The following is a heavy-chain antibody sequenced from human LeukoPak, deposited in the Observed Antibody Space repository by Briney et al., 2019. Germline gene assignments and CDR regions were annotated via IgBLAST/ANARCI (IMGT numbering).Heavy chain of an antibody. J-gene: IGHJ4*02. D-gene: IGHD3-10*01. CDR1: GDSVSNNNVG. CDR3: ARSNHYGSDY. CDR2: TYYRSKWYS. Sequence: SQTLSLTCAISGDSVSNNNVGWHWVRQSPSRGLEWLGRTYYRSKWYSDYAVSVRSRITINPDSSRNQFSLQLNSVTPEDSAVYYCARSNHYGSDYWGQGSLVIVSS. V-gene: IGHV6-1*01.